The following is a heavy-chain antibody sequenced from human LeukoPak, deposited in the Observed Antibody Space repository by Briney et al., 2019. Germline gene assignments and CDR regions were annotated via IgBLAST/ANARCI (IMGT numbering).Heavy chain of an antibody. D-gene: IGHD3-22*01. CDR3: ARAPYDSSGYYHSFDY. J-gene: IGHJ4*02. V-gene: IGHV4-59*01. CDR2: IYYSGCT. CDR1: GGSISSYY. Sequence: SETLSLTCTVSGGSISSYYWSWIRQPPGKGLEWIGYIYYSGCTNYNPSLKSRVTISVDTSKNQFSLKLSSVTAADTAVYYCARAPYDSSGYYHSFDYWGQGTLVTVSS.